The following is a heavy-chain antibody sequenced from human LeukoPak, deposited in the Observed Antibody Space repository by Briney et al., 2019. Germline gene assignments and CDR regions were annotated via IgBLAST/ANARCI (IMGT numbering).Heavy chain of an antibody. J-gene: IGHJ6*03. CDR1: DVSITRTPTS. Sequence: SETLSLTCTVSDVSITRTPTSWGWVRQSPGKGLHWVGSIDYRGETFYNVSLKNRVSMSIDMSTKEFSLKLKSVTAADTAVYYCARADWTRYYYMDVWGKGTTVTVSS. V-gene: IGHV4-39*07. CDR3: ARADWTRYYYMDV. CDR2: IDYRGET. D-gene: IGHD1-1*01.